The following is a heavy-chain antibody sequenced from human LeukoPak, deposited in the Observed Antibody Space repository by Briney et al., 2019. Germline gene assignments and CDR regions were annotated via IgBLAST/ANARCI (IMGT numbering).Heavy chain of an antibody. Sequence: ASVKVSCKASGYTFTGYYMHWVRQAPGQGLEWMGRINPNSGGTNYAQKFQGRVTMTRDTSISTAYMELSRLRSDGTAVYYCARALSYYGSGRYDFDYWGQGTLVTVSS. V-gene: IGHV1-2*06. CDR2: INPNSGGT. CDR3: ARALSYYGSGRYDFDY. J-gene: IGHJ4*02. CDR1: GYTFTGYY. D-gene: IGHD3-10*01.